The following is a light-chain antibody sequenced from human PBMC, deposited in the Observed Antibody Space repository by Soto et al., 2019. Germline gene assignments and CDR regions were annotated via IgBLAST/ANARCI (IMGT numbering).Light chain of an antibody. CDR2: DAS. CDR1: QSVSSY. J-gene: IGKJ5*01. CDR3: QQRSNWPIT. V-gene: IGKV3-11*01. Sequence: EIVLTQSPATLSLSPGERATLSCRASQSVSSYLAWYQQKPGQAPRLLIYDASNRATGIPARFRGSGSGTDFTLTISSLEPEDFAVYYCQQRSNWPITFCQGTRLEIK.